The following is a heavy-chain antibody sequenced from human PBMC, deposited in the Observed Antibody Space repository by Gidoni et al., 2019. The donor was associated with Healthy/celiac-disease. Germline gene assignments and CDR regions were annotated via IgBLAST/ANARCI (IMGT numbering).Heavy chain of an antibody. CDR2: IRSSSSTI. CDR1: GFPFSSYS. J-gene: IGHJ3*02. Sequence: EVQLVESGGGLVPPGGSLRLSCAASGFPFSSYSMNWVRQAPGKGLEWVSYIRSSSSTIYYADSVKGRFTISRDNAKNSLYLQMNSLRDEDTAVYYCARDHTGLSLDDAFDIWGQGTMVTVSS. V-gene: IGHV3-48*02. CDR3: ARDHTGLSLDDAFDI. D-gene: IGHD2-21*02.